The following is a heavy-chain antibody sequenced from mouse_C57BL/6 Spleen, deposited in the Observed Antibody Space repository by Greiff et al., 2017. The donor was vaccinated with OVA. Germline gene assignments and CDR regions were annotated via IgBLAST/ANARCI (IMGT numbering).Heavy chain of an antibody. J-gene: IGHJ1*03. V-gene: IGHV1-54*01. CDR2: INPGSGGT. CDR3: ARGPGSSSDWYFDV. Sequence: VKLMESGAELVRPGTSVKVSCKASGYAFTNYLIEWVKQRPGQGLEWIGVINPGSGGTNYNEKFKGKATLTADKSSSTAYMQLSSLTSEDSAVYFCARGPGSSSDWYFDVWGTGTTVTVSS. D-gene: IGHD1-1*01. CDR1: GYAFTNYL.